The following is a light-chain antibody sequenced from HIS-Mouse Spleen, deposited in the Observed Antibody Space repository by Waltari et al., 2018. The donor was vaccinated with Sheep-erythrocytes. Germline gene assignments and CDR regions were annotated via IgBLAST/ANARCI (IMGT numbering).Light chain of an antibody. J-gene: IGKJ1*01. CDR2: AAS. CDR3: QKYNSAPRT. CDR1: LGISNY. V-gene: IGKV1-27*01. Sequence: DIQMTQSPSSLSASVGDRVTITCLASLGISNYLAWYLQKPGKVPKLLIYAASTLQAGVPSRFSGSGSVTDFTLTISSLQPEDVATYYCQKYNSAPRTFGQGTKVEIK.